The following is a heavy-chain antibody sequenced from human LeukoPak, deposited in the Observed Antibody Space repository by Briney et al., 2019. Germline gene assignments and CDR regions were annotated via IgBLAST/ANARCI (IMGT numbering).Heavy chain of an antibody. D-gene: IGHD6-13*01. Sequence: SETLSLTCTVSGGSISSSSYYWGWIRQPPGKGLEWIGSIYYSGGTYYNPSLKSRVTISVDTSKNQFSLKLSSVTAADTAVYYCARDSLRSPGIAAAGTCFDYWGQGTLVTVSS. V-gene: IGHV4-39*07. CDR1: GGSISSSSYY. CDR3: ARDSLRSPGIAAAGTCFDY. CDR2: IYYSGGT. J-gene: IGHJ4*02.